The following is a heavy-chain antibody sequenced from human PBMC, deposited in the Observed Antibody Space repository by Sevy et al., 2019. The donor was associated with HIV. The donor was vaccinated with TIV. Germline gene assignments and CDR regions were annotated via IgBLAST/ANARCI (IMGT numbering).Heavy chain of an antibody. Sequence: ASVKVSCKVSGYTLTQLSMHWVRQAPGKGLEWMGSFDPEDGETIYAQKFQGRVTMTEDTSTDTAYMELSCLKSEDTAVFYCAITKDYYDSSGYPFDYWGQGTLVTVSS. J-gene: IGHJ4*02. CDR1: GYTLTQLS. D-gene: IGHD3-22*01. CDR3: AITKDYYDSSGYPFDY. CDR2: FDPEDGET. V-gene: IGHV1-24*01.